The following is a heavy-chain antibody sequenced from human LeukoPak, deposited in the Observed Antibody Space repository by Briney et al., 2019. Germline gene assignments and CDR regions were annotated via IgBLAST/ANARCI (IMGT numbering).Heavy chain of an antibody. CDR1: GFTFSTSW. CDR2: INEDGSVI. D-gene: IGHD5-12*01. J-gene: IGHJ3*02. V-gene: IGHV3-7*01. Sequence: GGSLRLSCAASGFTFSTSWMTWVRQAPGKELEWLGNINEDGSVINYVDSVKGRFTTSRDNAWNSLYLQMHSLRADDTAVYYCARDSGYNAFDIWGQGTMVTVPS. CDR3: ARDSGYNAFDI.